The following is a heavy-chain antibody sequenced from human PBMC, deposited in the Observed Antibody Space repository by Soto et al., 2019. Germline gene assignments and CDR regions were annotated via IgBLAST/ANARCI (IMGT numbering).Heavy chain of an antibody. D-gene: IGHD6-19*01. CDR1: GFTFSSYG. V-gene: IGHV3-33*01. CDR2: IWYDGSNK. CDR3: AREGKYSSGWYAGSPKEGCPMDF. J-gene: IGHJ6*02. Sequence: QTGGSLRLSCAASGFTFSSYGMHWVRQAPGKGLEWVAVIWYDGSNKYYADSVKGRFTISRDNSKNTLYLQMNSLRAEDTAVYYCAREGKYSSGWYAGSPKEGCPMDFWGQGTTVTVSS.